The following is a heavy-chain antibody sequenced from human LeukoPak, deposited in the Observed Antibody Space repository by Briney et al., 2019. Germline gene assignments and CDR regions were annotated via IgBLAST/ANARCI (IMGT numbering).Heavy chain of an antibody. CDR1: GFTVSSNY. V-gene: IGHV3-53*01. CDR3: AKEFYFATAV. Sequence: GGSLRLSCAASGFTVSSNYMSWVRQAPGKGLEWVSVIYSGGSTYYADSVKGRFTISRDNSENTLSLQMKSLRDEDTAVYYCAKEFYFATAVWGQGTTVTVSS. D-gene: IGHD2-15*01. CDR2: IYSGGST. J-gene: IGHJ6*02.